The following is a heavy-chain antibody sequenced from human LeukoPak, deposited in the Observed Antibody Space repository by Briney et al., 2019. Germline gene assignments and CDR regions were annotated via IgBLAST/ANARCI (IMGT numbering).Heavy chain of an antibody. CDR1: GFTFSIYE. CDR3: AKGESHPKYYFDY. V-gene: IGHV3-48*03. Sequence: GGSLRLSCAASGFTFSIYEFHWVRQAPGKGLEWVSYISPSGTTIYYTNSVKGRFTISRDSAKNSLYLQMNSLRGEDAAVYYCAKGESHPKYYFDYWGQGTLVTVSS. CDR2: ISPSGTTI. D-gene: IGHD3-10*01. J-gene: IGHJ4*02.